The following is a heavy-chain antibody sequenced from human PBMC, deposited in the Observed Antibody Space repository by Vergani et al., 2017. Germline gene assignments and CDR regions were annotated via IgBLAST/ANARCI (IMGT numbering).Heavy chain of an antibody. CDR1: GFTSSYYG. Sequence: QVHLVESGGGVVQPGRSLRLSCVVSGFTSSYYGMHWVRQAPGKGLEWVAVISYDGTQKYYADSVKGRFTISRDNSKSTLYLQMNSLRTEDTAVYYCARDRYDGSSRWFDPWGQGTLVTVSS. V-gene: IGHV3-30*03. CDR2: ISYDGTQK. J-gene: IGHJ5*02. CDR3: ARDRYDGSSRWFDP. D-gene: IGHD1-26*01.